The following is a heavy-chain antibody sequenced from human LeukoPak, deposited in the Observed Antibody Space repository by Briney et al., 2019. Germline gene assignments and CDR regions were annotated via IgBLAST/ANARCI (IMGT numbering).Heavy chain of an antibody. J-gene: IGHJ4*02. CDR2: ITSSSTI. CDR3: ARRFDS. Sequence: PGGSLRLSCEASGFTFSNYNMNWVRQAPGKGLEWVSHITSSSTIYYADSVKGRFTISRDNAKNSLYLQMNSLRDEDPAVYYCARRFDSWGQGTLVTVSS. CDR1: GFTFSNYN. V-gene: IGHV3-48*02.